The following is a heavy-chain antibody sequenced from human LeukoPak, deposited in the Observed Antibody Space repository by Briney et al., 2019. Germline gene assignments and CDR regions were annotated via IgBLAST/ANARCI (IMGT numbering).Heavy chain of an antibody. CDR1: GGTFISYA. Sequence: ASVKVSCKASGGTFISYAISWVRQAPGQGLEWMGGIIPIFGTANYAQKFQGRVTITADESTSTAYMELSSLRSEDTAVYYCARDRAATYYDILTGYYGYYYYYGMDVWGQGTTVTVSS. V-gene: IGHV1-69*13. CDR2: IIPIFGTA. J-gene: IGHJ6*02. D-gene: IGHD3-9*01. CDR3: ARDRAATYYDILTGYYGYYYYYGMDV.